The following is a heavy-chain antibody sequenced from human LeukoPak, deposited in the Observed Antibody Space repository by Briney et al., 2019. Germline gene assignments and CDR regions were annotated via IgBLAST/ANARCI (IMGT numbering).Heavy chain of an antibody. CDR3: ASPVGWSSGYYYAFDI. J-gene: IGHJ3*02. CDR2: ISSSSSYI. V-gene: IGHV3-21*01. D-gene: IGHD3-22*01. CDR1: GFTFSSYS. Sequence: GGSLRLSCAASGFTFSSYSMNWVRQAPGKGLEWVSSISSSSSYIYYVDSAKGRFTISRDNAKNSLYLQMNSLRAEDTAVYYCASPVGWSSGYYYAFDIWGQGTMVTVSS.